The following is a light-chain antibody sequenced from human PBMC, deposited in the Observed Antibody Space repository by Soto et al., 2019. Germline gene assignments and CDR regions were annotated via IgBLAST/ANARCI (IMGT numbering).Light chain of an antibody. CDR2: DAS. CDR1: QSVSSDS. J-gene: IGKJ1*01. CDR3: QQYGSAPRT. V-gene: IGKV3-20*01. Sequence: EIVLTQSPGTLSLSPGERAILSCRASQSVSSDSFAWYRQKPGQAPRLLVYDASSRATGIPDRCSGSGSGTDFTLTISRLEPEDFAVYYCQQYGSAPRTFGQGTKVEIK.